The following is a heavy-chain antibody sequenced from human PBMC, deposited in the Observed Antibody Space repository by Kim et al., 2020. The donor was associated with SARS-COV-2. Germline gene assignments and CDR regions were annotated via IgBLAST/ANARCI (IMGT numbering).Heavy chain of an antibody. CDR3: ARAQDIVVVPAAMPLYYYYYYGMDV. CDR1: GFTFSSYW. Sequence: GGSLRLSCAASGFTFSSYWMSWVRQAPGKGLEWVANIKQDGSEKYYVDSVKGRFTISRDNAKNSLYLQMNSLRAEDTAVYYCARAQDIVVVPAAMPLYYYYYYGMDVWGQGTTVTVSS. V-gene: IGHV3-7*01. D-gene: IGHD2-2*01. CDR2: IKQDGSEK. J-gene: IGHJ6*02.